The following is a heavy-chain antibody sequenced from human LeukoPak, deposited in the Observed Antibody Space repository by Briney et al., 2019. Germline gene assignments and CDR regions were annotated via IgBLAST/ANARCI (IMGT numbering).Heavy chain of an antibody. V-gene: IGHV3-48*02. Sequence: GGSLRLSCAASGFTFNTYHVNWVRQAPGKGLEWVSYISSSSSSIYYADSVKGRFTISRDNAKNSLYLQMNTLRDEDTAVYYCARVSTRYYYHMDVWGKGTTVTVYS. CDR2: ISSSSSSI. CDR1: GFTFNTYH. D-gene: IGHD1-14*01. CDR3: ARVSTRYYYHMDV. J-gene: IGHJ6*03.